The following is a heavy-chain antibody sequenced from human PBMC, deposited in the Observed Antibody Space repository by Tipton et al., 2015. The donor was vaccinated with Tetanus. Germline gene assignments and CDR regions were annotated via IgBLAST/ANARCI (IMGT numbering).Heavy chain of an antibody. D-gene: IGHD3-10*01. J-gene: IGHJ3*02. CDR1: GGSLRSSDYY. CDR2: VSYSGRT. V-gene: IGHV4-39*02. CDR3: ARPEASGRARGFDI. Sequence: GLVKPSETLSLTCIVSGGSLRSSDYYGAWVRQSPVKGLEWIGSVSYSGRTYYNPSLKSRVTMSVNTSKKDFSVRLTSVTAADTAVYYCARPEASGRARGFDIWGQGTKVTVSP.